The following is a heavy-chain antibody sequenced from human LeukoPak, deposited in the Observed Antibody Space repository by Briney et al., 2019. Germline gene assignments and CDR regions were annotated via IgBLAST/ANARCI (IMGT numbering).Heavy chain of an antibody. CDR1: GFTFGDYA. Sequence: HAGGSLRLSCTASGFTFGDYAMSWVRQAPGKGLEWVGFIRSKAYGGTTEYAASVKGRFTISRDDSKSIAYLQMNSLKTEDTAVYYCTSGPYYYYMDVWGKGTTVTVSS. J-gene: IGHJ6*03. CDR3: TSGPYYYYMDV. V-gene: IGHV3-49*04. CDR2: IRSKAYGGTT.